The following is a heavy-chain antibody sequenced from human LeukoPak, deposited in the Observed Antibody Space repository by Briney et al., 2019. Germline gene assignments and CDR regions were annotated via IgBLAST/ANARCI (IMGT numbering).Heavy chain of an antibody. CDR1: GFTFGDYE. CDR3: TRVFRRDGYNSFDY. V-gene: IGHV3-49*04. Sequence: PGGSLRLSCTASGFTFGDYEMSWVRQAPGKGLEWVGFIRSKTYRGTTEYAASVKGRFTISRDDSKSIAYLQMNSLKTEDTAVYYCTRVFRRDGYNSFDYWGQGTLVTVSS. CDR2: IRSKTYRGTT. D-gene: IGHD5-24*01. J-gene: IGHJ4*02.